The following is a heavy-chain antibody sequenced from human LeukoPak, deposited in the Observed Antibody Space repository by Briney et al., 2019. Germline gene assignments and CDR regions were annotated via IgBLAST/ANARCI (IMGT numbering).Heavy chain of an antibody. CDR2: IYPGDSDT. V-gene: IGHV5-51*01. J-gene: IGHJ4*02. CDR3: ARQVVPAAPYFDY. CDR1: GYSSTSYC. D-gene: IGHD2-2*01. Sequence: GEPLKISCKGSGYSSTSYCIGWVGQLPGKGLEWLGIIYPGDSDTRYSPSFQRQVTISADKSISTAYLQWSSLKASDTAMYYCARQVVPAAPYFDYWGQGTLVTVSS.